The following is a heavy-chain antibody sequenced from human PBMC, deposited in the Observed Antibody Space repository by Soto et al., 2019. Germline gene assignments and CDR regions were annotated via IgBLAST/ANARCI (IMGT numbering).Heavy chain of an antibody. D-gene: IGHD1-26*01. CDR2: ISYDGSNK. V-gene: IGHV3-30*18. Sequence: QVQLVESGGGVVQPGRSLRLSCAASGFTFSSYGMHWVRHAPGKGLEWVAVISYDGSNKYYADSVKGRFTISRDNSKNTLYLQMNSLRAEDTAVYYCAKDSVGVYWYFDLWGRGTLVTVSS. J-gene: IGHJ2*01. CDR3: AKDSVGVYWYFDL. CDR1: GFTFSSYG.